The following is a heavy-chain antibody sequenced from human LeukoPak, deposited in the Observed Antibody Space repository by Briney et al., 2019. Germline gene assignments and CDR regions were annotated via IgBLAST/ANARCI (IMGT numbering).Heavy chain of an antibody. D-gene: IGHD3-22*01. CDR3: ATTGAYYDISGYDAFDI. J-gene: IGHJ3*02. V-gene: IGHV4-59*08. CDR1: GGSISSYY. Sequence: SETLSLTCTVSGGSISSYYWSWIRQSPGRRLEWIGFLHHGGSTNYNPSLKSRLTISGDTSKNQFSLKLSSVTAADTAVYHCATTGAYYDISGYDAFDIWGQGTMVTVSS. CDR2: LHHGGST.